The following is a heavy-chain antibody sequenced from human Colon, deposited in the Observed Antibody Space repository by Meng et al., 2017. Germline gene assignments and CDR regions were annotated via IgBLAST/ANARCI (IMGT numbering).Heavy chain of an antibody. V-gene: IGHV4-31*01. D-gene: IGHD3-16*01. Sequence: QMRLYGSGPGLVKPAQTLCLTCTGSGGSSSSGGYSWSWIRQHPGKGLEWIGYIYYSGSTYYNPSLKRPVTISVDTSKNQFSLKLSSVIAADTAVYYCAKAAAYTLDIWGQGTLVTVSS. CDR2: IYYSGST. J-gene: IGHJ4*02. CDR1: GGSSSSGGYS. CDR3: AKAAAYTLDI.